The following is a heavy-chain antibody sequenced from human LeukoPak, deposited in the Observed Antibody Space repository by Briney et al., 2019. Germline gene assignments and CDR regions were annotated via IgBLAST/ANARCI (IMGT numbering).Heavy chain of an antibody. J-gene: IGHJ6*02. CDR3: ARDRRAIFGDFDYYYGTDV. CDR2: INPNSGGT. D-gene: IGHD3-3*01. Sequence: ASVKVSCKASGYTFTGYYMHWVRQAPGQGLEWMGWINPNSGGTNYAQKFQGRVTMTRDTSISTAYMELSRLRSDDTAVYYCARDRRAIFGDFDYYYGTDVWGQGTTVTVSS. V-gene: IGHV1-2*02. CDR1: GYTFTGYY.